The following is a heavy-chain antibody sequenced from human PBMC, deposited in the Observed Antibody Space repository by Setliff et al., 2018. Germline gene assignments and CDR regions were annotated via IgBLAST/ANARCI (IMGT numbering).Heavy chain of an antibody. CDR1: GFTFSRYG. D-gene: IGHD2-21*01. J-gene: IGHJ6*01. CDR2: IRYDGSNK. V-gene: IGHV3-30*02. CDR3: AKDSLEVVIALHGMDV. Sequence: PGGSLRLSCAASGFTFSRYGMYWVRQAPGKGLEWVAFIRYDGSNKYYADSVQGRFTISRDNSKNTLFLQMDSLRDDDTAVYYCAKDSLEVVIALHGMDVWGQGTTVTVSS.